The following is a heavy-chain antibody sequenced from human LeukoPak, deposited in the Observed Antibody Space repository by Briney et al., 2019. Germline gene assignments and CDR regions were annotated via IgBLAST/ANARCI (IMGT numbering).Heavy chain of an antibody. CDR1: GGSISSGDYY. J-gene: IGHJ4*02. CDR3: ARDDFWSGSLDY. D-gene: IGHD3-3*01. V-gene: IGHV4-30-4*08. Sequence: SETLSLTCTVSGGSISSGDYYWSWIRQPPGKGLEWIGYIYYSGSTYYNPSLKSRVTTSVDTSKNQFSLKLSSVTAADTAAYYCARDDFWSGSLDYWGQGTLVTVSS. CDR2: IYYSGST.